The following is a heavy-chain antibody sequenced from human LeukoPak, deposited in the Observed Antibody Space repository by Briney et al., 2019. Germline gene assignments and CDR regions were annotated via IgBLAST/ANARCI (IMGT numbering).Heavy chain of an antibody. CDR3: ARDTSRWTLDD. Sequence: PGGSLRLSCAAAGFNVSSNYMSWVRQAPGKGLEWVSVIYSGGSTYNADSVKGRFTISRDSSKNTLYLQMNSLRAEDTAVYYCARDTSRWTLDDWGQGTLVTVSS. J-gene: IGHJ4*02. V-gene: IGHV3-53*01. CDR2: IYSGGST. D-gene: IGHD2-2*01. CDR1: GFNVSSNY.